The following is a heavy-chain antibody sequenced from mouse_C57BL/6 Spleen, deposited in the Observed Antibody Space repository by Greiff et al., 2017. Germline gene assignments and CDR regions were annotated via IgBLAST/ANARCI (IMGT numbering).Heavy chain of an antibody. CDR1: GYTFTDYN. D-gene: IGHD2-3*01. Sequence: EVQLQQSGPELVKPGASVKIPCKASGYTFTDYNMDWVKQSHGKSLEWIGDINPNNGGTIYNQKFKGKVTLTVDKSSSTAYMELRSLTSEDTAVYYCARRRDGYLPYFDYWGQGTTLTVSS. CDR2: INPNNGGT. V-gene: IGHV1-18*01. CDR3: ARRRDGYLPYFDY. J-gene: IGHJ2*01.